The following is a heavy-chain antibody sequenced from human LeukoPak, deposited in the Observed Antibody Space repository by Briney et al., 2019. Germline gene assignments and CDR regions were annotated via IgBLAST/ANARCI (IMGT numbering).Heavy chain of an antibody. V-gene: IGHV3-11*01. CDR2: ISSSGSTI. D-gene: IGHD2-2*01. CDR1: GFTFSTYW. Sequence: GGSLRPSCAASGFTFSTYWMSWVRQAPGKGLEWVSYISSSGSTIYYADSVKGRFTISRDNAKNSLYLQMNSLRAEDTAVYYCARDGNVVPAAIDYWGQGTLVTVSS. J-gene: IGHJ4*02. CDR3: ARDGNVVPAAIDY.